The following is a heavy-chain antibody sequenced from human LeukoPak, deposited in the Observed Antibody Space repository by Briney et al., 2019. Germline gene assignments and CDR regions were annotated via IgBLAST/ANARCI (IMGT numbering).Heavy chain of an antibody. V-gene: IGHV4-59*06. D-gene: IGHD2/OR15-2a*01. CDR1: GGSISSXX. J-gene: IGHJ3*02. CDR2: XXXXGIS. CDR3: ARVGIRLSMYRGNLPSAFDI. Sequence: PSETLSLTCTVSGGSISSXXXXXXRQXXXXXXXXXXXXXXXGISNXNPPLKSRXXXXXXMSHNQLSLKLASVTAAATAMYYCARVGIRLSMYRGNLPSAFDIWGQGTMVTVSP.